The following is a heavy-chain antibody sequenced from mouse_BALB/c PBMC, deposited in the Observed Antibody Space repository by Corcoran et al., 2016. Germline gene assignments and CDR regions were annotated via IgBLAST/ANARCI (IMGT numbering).Heavy chain of an antibody. CDR2: ILPGSGTT. D-gene: IGHD2-14*01. Sequence: QVQLQQSGAELMKPGASVKISCKATGYTFSSYWIEWVKQRPGHGLEWIGEILPGSGTTNYIESLKGKATFTADTSSNTAYMQLSSLTSEDSAVYYCARIRNDVSAMDYWGQGTSVTVSS. CDR3: ARIRNDVSAMDY. J-gene: IGHJ4*01. V-gene: IGHV1-9*01. CDR1: GYTFSSYW.